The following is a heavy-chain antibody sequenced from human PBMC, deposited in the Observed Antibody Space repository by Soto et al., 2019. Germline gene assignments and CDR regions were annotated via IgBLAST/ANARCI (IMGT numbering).Heavy chain of an antibody. D-gene: IGHD3-10*01. CDR3: ARANVLLWFGAYGMDV. Sequence: QVQLVQSGAEVKKPGASVKVSCKASGYTFTSYAMHWVRQAPGQRLEWMGWINAGNGNTKYSQKFQGRVTITRDTSASTDYMELSSLRSEDTAVYYCARANVLLWFGAYGMDVWGQGTTVTVSS. CDR1: GYTFTSYA. J-gene: IGHJ6*02. V-gene: IGHV1-3*01. CDR2: INAGNGNT.